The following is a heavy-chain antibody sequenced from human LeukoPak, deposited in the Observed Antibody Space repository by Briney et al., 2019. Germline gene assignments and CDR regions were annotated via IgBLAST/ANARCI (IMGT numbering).Heavy chain of an antibody. V-gene: IGHV4-34*01. CDR1: GWSSSGYY. D-gene: IGHD3-9*01. J-gene: IGHJ6*03. Sequence: SETLSLTCAVYGWSSSGYYWSWIRQPPGKGLEWIGEINHSGSTNYNPSLKSRVTISVDTSKNQFSLKLSSVTAADTAVYYCARGSNILTGFYYYMDVWGKGTTVTVSS. CDR3: ARGSNILTGFYYYMDV. CDR2: INHSGST.